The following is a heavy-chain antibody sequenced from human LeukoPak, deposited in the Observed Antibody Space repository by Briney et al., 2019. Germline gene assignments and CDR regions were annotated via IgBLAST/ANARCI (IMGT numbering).Heavy chain of an antibody. Sequence: ASVKVSCKASGYTFTGYYMHWVRQAPGQGLEWMGWINPNSGGTNYAQKFQGRVTMTRDTSISTAYMERSRLRSDDTAVYYCARDYGLNCRSTSCAGAFDIWGQGTMVTVSP. CDR1: GYTFTGYY. CDR3: ARDYGLNCRSTSCAGAFDI. CDR2: INPNSGGT. V-gene: IGHV1-2*02. D-gene: IGHD2-2*01. J-gene: IGHJ3*02.